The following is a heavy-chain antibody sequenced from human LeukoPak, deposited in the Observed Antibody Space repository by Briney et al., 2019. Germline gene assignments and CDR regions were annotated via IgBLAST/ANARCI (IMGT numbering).Heavy chain of an antibody. D-gene: IGHD5-12*01. CDR3: AREKLYGGYPYYYYYGMDV. V-gene: IGHV1-46*01. J-gene: IGHJ6*02. CDR1: GYTFGTYY. CDR2: INPSGGST. Sequence: ASVKVSCKASGYTFGTYYMHWVRQAPGQGLEWMGIINPSGGSTTYAQKFQGRVTMTRDTSTSTVYMELSSLRSDDTAVYYCAREKLYGGYPYYYYYGMDVWGQGTTVTVSS.